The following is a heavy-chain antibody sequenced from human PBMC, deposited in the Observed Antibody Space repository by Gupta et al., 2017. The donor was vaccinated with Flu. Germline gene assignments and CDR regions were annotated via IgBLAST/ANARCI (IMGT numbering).Heavy chain of an antibody. CDR2: ISWKSGST. J-gene: IGHJ6*02. Sequence: KGLEWVSGISWKSGSTDYADSVKGRFNISRDNAKNSLYLQMNSLRPEDTALYYCAKDRRQAYGDYYYHYGMDVWGQGTTVTVSS. D-gene: IGHD4-17*01. V-gene: IGHV3-9*01. CDR3: AKDRRQAYGDYYYHYGMDV.